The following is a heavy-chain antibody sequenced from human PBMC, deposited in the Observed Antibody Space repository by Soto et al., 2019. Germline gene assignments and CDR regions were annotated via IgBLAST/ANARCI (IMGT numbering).Heavy chain of an antibody. CDR2: ISYDGSNK. CDR3: AKDRNFDWLLTI. D-gene: IGHD3-9*01. CDR1: GFTFSSFW. J-gene: IGHJ3*02. Sequence: GGSLRLSCAASGFTFSSFWMHWVRQAPGKGLEWVAVISYDGSNKYYADSVKGRFTISRDNSKNTLYLQMNSLRAEDTAVYYCAKDRNFDWLLTIWGQGTMVTVSS. V-gene: IGHV3-30*18.